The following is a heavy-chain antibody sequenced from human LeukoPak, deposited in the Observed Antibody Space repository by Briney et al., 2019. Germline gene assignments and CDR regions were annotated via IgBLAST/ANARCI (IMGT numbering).Heavy chain of an antibody. D-gene: IGHD3-10*01. CDR2: IYRSGST. V-gene: IGHV4-30-2*01. J-gene: IGHJ4*02. CDR1: VGSISSGAYA. Sequence: SSETLSLTCAVSVGSISSGAYAWSWIRQPPGKGLEWIGYIYRSGSTSYNPSLKSRVSITIDKSKNQFSLNLSSVTAADTAFYYCARGGGFYGSGTTHFDYWGQGTLVTVSS. CDR3: ARGGGFYGSGTTHFDY.